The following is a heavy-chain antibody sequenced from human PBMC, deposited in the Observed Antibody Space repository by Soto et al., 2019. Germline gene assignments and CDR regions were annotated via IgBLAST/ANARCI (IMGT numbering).Heavy chain of an antibody. Sequence: PSETLSLTCTVSGGSISSGGNYWSWIRQHPGKGLEWIGYIYYSGRTSYTPSLKSRVTISADTYKNQFSLNLSSVTAADTAVYYCARGYSNAYVGNWFDPWGQGTLVT. D-gene: IGHD3-16*01. CDR2: IYYSGRT. CDR1: GGSISSGGNY. J-gene: IGHJ5*02. V-gene: IGHV4-31*03. CDR3: ARGYSNAYVGNWFDP.